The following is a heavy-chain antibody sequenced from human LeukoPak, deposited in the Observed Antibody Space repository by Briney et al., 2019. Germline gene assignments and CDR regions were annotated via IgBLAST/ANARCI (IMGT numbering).Heavy chain of an antibody. J-gene: IGHJ4*02. V-gene: IGHV4-39*01. CDR1: GGSISSSRYY. Sequence: SETLSLTCTVSGGSISSSRYYWGWIRQPPGKGLEWIGSIYYSGSTYYNPSLKSRVTISIDTSKNQFSLRLSSVTAADTAVYYCARHGFHFEYWGQGTLVTVS. D-gene: IGHD3-10*01. CDR3: ARHGFHFEY. CDR2: IYYSGST.